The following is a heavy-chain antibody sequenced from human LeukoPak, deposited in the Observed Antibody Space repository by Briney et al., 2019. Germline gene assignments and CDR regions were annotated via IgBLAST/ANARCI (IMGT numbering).Heavy chain of an antibody. Sequence: PGGSLRLSCAASGFTFGSHWMSWVRQAPGKGLEWVATIKEDGSETYYVGSVKGRFTISGDNAKSSLYLQMNSLRAEDMAVYYCARGSGWFLYWGQGTLVTVSS. J-gene: IGHJ4*02. CDR2: IKEDGSET. CDR1: GFTFGSHW. CDR3: ARGSGWFLY. D-gene: IGHD6-19*01. V-gene: IGHV3-7*04.